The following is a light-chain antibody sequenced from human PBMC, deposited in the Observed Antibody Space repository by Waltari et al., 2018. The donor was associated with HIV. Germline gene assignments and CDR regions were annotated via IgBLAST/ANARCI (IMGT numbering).Light chain of an antibody. CDR3: QQADKNIKSVV. Sequence: SYELTQPPSVSVSPGQTAGITCSGDVLSKQFVYWYQQKTGQPPSLLIYKDSQRPSGVPGRFLSSPQGPTSTLTIPEFLQKNEPKYSCQQADKNIKSVVFGEGTKLTVL. CDR1: VLSKQF. CDR2: KDS. V-gene: IGLV3-25*03. J-gene: IGLJ2*01.